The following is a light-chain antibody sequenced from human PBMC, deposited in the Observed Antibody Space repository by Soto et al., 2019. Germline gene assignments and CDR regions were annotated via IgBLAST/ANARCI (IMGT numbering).Light chain of an antibody. CDR1: SSDVGGYNY. V-gene: IGLV2-14*01. J-gene: IGLJ2*01. CDR3: SSYTSSSTLV. CDR2: DVS. Sequence: QSALTQPASVSGSPGQSITISCTGTSSDVGGYNYVSWYQQHPGKAPKLMLYDVSNRPSGVSNRFSGSKSGHTASLTISGLQAEDEADYYCSSYTSSSTLVFGGGTKLTVL.